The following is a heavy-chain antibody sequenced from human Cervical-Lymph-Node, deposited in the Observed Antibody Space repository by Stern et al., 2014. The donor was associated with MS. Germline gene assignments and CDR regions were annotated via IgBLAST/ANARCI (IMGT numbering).Heavy chain of an antibody. J-gene: IGHJ4*02. CDR3: ARQTTAWASDV. V-gene: IGHV5-51*01. Sequence: EVQLVESGAELIRPGESLKISCKGSGFKVSIYWIAWVRQMPGEGLEWMGIIYPGDSETRFSPSFQGQVTMSADKSTSTAYLQWSSLNASDPAMYFCARQTTAWASDVWGQGTLVTVSS. CDR2: IYPGDSET. CDR1: GFKVSIYW. D-gene: IGHD1-14*01.